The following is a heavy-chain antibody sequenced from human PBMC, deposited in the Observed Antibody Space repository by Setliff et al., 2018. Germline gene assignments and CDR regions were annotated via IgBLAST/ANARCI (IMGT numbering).Heavy chain of an antibody. CDR2: IYTSGST. D-gene: IGHD2-21*02. J-gene: IGHJ4*02. CDR3: ARDRGGDWIYYFDY. CDR1: GGSISNYY. V-gene: IGHV4-4*07. Sequence: NPSETLSLTCTVSGGSISNYYWSWIRQPAGKGLEWIGRIYTSGSTNYNPSLKSRVTMSVDTSKNQFSLKLSPVTAADTAVYYCARDRGGDWIYYFDYWGQGTLVTVPQ.